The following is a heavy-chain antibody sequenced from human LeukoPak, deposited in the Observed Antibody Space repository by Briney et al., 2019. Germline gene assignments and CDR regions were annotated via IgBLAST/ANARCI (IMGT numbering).Heavy chain of an antibody. CDR3: ARSAPDRYYYDSTGYYVDF. Sequence: GGSLLLSCTASGFVFRDYAMSWVRQAPGKGLEWVSFIRSKVYGGTTDYAASLKGRTTVSRDDSKSIAYLQMNSLKTEDTAVYYCARSAPDRYYYDSTGYYVDFWGQGTLVTVSS. D-gene: IGHD3-22*01. CDR1: GFVFRDYA. CDR2: IRSKVYGGTT. V-gene: IGHV3-49*04. J-gene: IGHJ4*02.